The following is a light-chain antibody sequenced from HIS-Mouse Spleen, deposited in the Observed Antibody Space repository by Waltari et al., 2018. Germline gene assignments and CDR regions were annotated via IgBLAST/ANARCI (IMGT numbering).Light chain of an antibody. CDR1: QSVSSN. J-gene: IGKJ2*01. Sequence: EIVMTQSPATLSVSPGERATLSCRASQSVSSNLAWYQQKPGQAPRLLIYGAFTRATGIPARFSGSVSGTEFTLTISSLQSEDFAVYYCQQYNNWPPYTFGQGTKLEIK. V-gene: IGKV3-15*01. CDR2: GAF. CDR3: QQYNNWPPYT.